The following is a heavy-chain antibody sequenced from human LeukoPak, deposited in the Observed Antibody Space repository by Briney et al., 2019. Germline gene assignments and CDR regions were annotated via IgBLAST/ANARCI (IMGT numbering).Heavy chain of an antibody. J-gene: IGHJ4*02. V-gene: IGHV3-23*01. Sequence: GSLRLSCAASGFTFSSYAMSWVRPAPGKGLEWVSGISGSDGSTYYADSVKGRFTISRDNSKNTLYLQMNSLRAEDTAVYYCARAGSIRFDYWGQGTLVTVSS. D-gene: IGHD1-26*01. CDR3: ARAGSIRFDY. CDR1: GFTFSSYA. CDR2: ISGSDGST.